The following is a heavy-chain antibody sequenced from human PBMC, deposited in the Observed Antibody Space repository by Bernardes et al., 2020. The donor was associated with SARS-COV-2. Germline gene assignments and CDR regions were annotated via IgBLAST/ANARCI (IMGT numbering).Heavy chain of an antibody. V-gene: IGHV3-21*01. D-gene: IGHD4-17*01. CDR3: ARDGGDYVLWGIGYFQH. Sequence: GGSLRLSCAASGFTFSSYSMNWVRQAPGKGLEWVSSISSSSSYIYYADSVKGRFTISRDNAKNSLYLQMNSLRAEDTAVYYCARDGGDYVLWGIGYFQHWGQGTLVTVSS. CDR2: ISSSSSYI. CDR1: GFTFSSYS. J-gene: IGHJ1*01.